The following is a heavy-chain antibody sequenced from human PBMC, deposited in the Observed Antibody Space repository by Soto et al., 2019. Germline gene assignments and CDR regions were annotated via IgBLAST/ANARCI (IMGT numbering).Heavy chain of an antibody. CDR1: GGTFSSYA. D-gene: IGHD3-10*01. J-gene: IGHJ4*02. CDR2: IIPIFGTA. CDR3: ARAGLSEVFSPYFDY. Sequence: SVKVSCKASGGTFSSYAISWVRQAPGQGLEWMGGIIPIFGTANYAQKFQGRVTITADESTSTAYMELSSLRSEDTAVYYCARAGLSEVFSPYFDYWGQGTLVTVSA. V-gene: IGHV1-69*13.